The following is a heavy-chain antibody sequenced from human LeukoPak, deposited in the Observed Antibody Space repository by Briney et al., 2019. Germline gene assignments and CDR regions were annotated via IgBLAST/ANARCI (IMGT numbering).Heavy chain of an antibody. V-gene: IGHV3-23*01. CDR3: AKWGSVYTSGWYDF. CDR1: GGSFSGYY. D-gene: IGHD6-19*01. CDR2: ISGGGETT. J-gene: IGHJ4*02. Sequence: ETLSLTCAVYGGSFSGYYWSWIRQPPGKGLEWVSAISGGGETTYYADSVKGRFTLSRDNSKNTVYLQMNSLRAEDTAVYYCAKWGSVYTSGWYDFGGQGTRVTASS.